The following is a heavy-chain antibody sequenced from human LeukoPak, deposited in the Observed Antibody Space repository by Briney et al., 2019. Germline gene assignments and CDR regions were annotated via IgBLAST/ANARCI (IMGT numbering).Heavy chain of an antibody. CDR3: ARGLIVVVPAAMYYFDY. D-gene: IGHD2-2*01. Sequence: SVKVSCKASGGTFSSYAISWVRQAPGQGLEWMGGIIPIFGTANYAQKFQGRVTITADESTSTAYMELSSLRSEDTAVYYCARGLIVVVPAAMYYFDYRSQGTLVTVSS. CDR1: GGTFSSYA. V-gene: IGHV1-69*13. CDR2: IIPIFGTA. J-gene: IGHJ4*02.